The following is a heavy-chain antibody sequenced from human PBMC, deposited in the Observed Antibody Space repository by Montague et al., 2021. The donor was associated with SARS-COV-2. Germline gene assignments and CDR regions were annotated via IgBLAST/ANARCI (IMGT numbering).Heavy chain of an antibody. CDR1: GGSISSGSYY. CDR3: ARESLHLTGYYNDYFDY. Sequence: TLSLTCTVSGGSISSGSYYWNWIRQPAGKGLEWIGRIYTSGSTNNNPSLKSRVTISVDTSKNQFSLKLSSVTAADTAVYYCARESLHLTGYYNDYFDYWGQGTLVTVSS. CDR2: IYTSGST. D-gene: IGHD3-9*01. V-gene: IGHV4-61*02. J-gene: IGHJ4*02.